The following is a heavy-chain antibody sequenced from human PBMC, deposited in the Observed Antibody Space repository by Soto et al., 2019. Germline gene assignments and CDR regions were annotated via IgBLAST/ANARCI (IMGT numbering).Heavy chain of an antibody. CDR3: ARDRAYTYGFDV. CDR1: GLTFTSYS. J-gene: IGHJ4*01. D-gene: IGHD5-18*01. Sequence: GGSLRLSCADSGLTFTSYSMNWVRQAPGKGLEWVSFISSSSSTIYYADSVKGRFTISRDNAKNSLYLQMETLIDEDTAVYYSARDRAYTYGFDVWGQGALVTVAS. V-gene: IGHV3-48*02. CDR2: ISSSSSTI.